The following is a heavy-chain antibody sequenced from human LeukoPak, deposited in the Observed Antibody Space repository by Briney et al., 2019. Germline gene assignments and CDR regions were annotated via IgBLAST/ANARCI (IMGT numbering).Heavy chain of an antibody. V-gene: IGHV3-21*01. CDR3: ASSFGATRGY. CDR2: ITSTCGYI. Sequence: GGSLRLSCAASGFTFSSYNMYWVRQAPGQGLEWVSSITSTCGYIYYADSVKGRFTISRDNAKNSLYLQMNSLRAEDTAVYYCASSFGATRGYWGQGTLVTVSS. J-gene: IGHJ4*02. D-gene: IGHD3-10*01. CDR1: GFTFSSYN.